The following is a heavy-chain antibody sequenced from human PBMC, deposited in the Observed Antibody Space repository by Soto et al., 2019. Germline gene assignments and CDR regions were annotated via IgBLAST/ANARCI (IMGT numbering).Heavy chain of an antibody. CDR2: IYSGGST. V-gene: IGHV3-66*01. D-gene: IGHD2-2*01. CDR1: GFTVSSNY. CDR3: ARVYCSSTSCYGVPYMDV. J-gene: IGHJ6*03. Sequence: GGSLRLSCAASGFTVSSNYMSWVRQAPGKGLEWVSVIYSGGSTYYADSVKGRFTISRDNSKNTLYLQMNSLRAEDTAVYYCARVYCSSTSCYGVPYMDVWGKGTTVTVSS.